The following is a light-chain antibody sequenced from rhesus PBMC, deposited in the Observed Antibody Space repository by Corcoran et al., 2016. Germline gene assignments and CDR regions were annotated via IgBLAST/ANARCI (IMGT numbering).Light chain of an antibody. CDR1: QGISNL. CDR2: GTS. J-gene: IGKJ4*01. CDR3: QQYETSPVT. Sequence: DIQMTQSPSSLFASLGDRVTIPCRASQGISNLLAWYQQKPGKAPKLLIQGTSSLGAGVPSRLSGSGSGLDFTLTVRSLQPEDIATYYCQQYETSPVTFGGGTKVDIK. V-gene: IGKV1-69*01.